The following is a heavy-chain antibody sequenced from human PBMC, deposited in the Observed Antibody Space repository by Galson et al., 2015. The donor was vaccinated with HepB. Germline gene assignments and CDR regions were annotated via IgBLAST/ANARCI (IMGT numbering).Heavy chain of an antibody. Sequence: SLRLSCAASGFTFSNHWMHWVRQAPGKGLDWVSRIQFDGSTTSYADSVQGRFSISRDNAKNTLYLQLNSLRAEDTAIYYCARATPIGATVMGYFQNWGQGALVTVSS. CDR3: ARATPIGATVMGYFQN. J-gene: IGHJ1*01. CDR1: GFTFSNHW. CDR2: IQFDGSTT. D-gene: IGHD6-13*01. V-gene: IGHV3-74*01.